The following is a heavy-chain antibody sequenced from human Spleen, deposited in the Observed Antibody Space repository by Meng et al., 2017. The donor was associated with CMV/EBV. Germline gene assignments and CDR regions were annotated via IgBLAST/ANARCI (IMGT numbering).Heavy chain of an antibody. V-gene: IGHV3-74*01. D-gene: IGHD6-13*01. J-gene: IGHJ4*02. CDR3: ARGEGSSWYSNDY. Sequence: AASGFTFSSYWMHWVRQAPGKGLVWVSRINSDESSTSYADSVKGRFTISRDNAKNTLYLQMNSLRAEDTAVYYCARGEGSSWYSNDYWGQGTLVTVSS. CDR1: GFTFSSYW. CDR2: INSDESST.